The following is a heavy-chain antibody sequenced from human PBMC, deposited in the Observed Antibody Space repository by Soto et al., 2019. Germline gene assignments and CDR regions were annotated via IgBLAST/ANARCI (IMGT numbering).Heavy chain of an antibody. Sequence: GGSLRLSCAASGFTFTRFSMNWVRQAPGKGLEWVSSISSTTNYIYYGDSMKGRFTISRDNAKNSLYLEMNSLRAEDTAVYYCARESEDLTSNFDYWGQGTLVTVS. V-gene: IGHV3-21*06. CDR2: ISSTTNYI. CDR1: GFTFTRFS. CDR3: ARESEDLTSNFDY. J-gene: IGHJ4*02.